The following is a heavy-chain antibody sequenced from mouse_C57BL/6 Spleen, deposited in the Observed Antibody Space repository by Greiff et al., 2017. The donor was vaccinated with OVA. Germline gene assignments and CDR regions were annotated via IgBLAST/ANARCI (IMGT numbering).Heavy chain of an antibody. Sequence: VKLMESGPGLVAPSQSLSITCTVSGFSLTSYGVDWVRQSPGKGLEWLGVIWGVGSTNYNSALKSRLSISKDNSKSQVFLKMNSLQTDDTAMYYCAIITTVVATPAWFAYWGQGTLVTVSA. CDR3: AIITTVVATPAWFAY. D-gene: IGHD1-1*01. J-gene: IGHJ3*01. CDR1: GFSLTSYG. V-gene: IGHV2-6*01. CDR2: IWGVGST.